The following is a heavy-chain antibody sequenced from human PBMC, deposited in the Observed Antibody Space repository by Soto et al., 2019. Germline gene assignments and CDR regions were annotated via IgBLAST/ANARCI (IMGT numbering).Heavy chain of an antibody. V-gene: IGHV2-5*02. CDR1: GFSLSTSGVG. D-gene: IGHD3-22*01. CDR2: IYWDDDK. J-gene: IGHJ4*02. Sequence: QITLKESGPTLVKPTQTLTLTCTFSGFSLSTSGVGVGWIRQPPGKALEWLALIYWDDDKRYSPSLKSRLTITXVTXKXRVVLTMTNMDPVDTATYYCAHSAYDSSGYWYYFDYWGQGTLVTVSS. CDR3: AHSAYDSSGYWYYFDY.